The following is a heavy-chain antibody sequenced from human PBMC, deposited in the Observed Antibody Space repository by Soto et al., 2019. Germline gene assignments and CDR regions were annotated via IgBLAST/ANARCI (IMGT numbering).Heavy chain of an antibody. CDR1: GFNQSTYD. CDR2: IGTGSDT. V-gene: IGHV3-13*01. CDR3: ARGAYGVYTPRDGMDV. Sequence: EVQLVESGGGLVQPGGCLRLSCTASGFNQSTYDMHWVRQTTGGGLEWVSSIGTGSDTYYPGSVRGRVTVSRDNGKNSLYLQITSLKAEGSAVYYCARGAYGVYTPRDGMDVWGQGTTVTVSS. D-gene: IGHD4-17*01. J-gene: IGHJ6*02.